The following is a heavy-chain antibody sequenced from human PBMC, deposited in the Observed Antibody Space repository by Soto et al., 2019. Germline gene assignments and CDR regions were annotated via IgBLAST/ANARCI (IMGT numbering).Heavy chain of an antibody. CDR3: AKYRAGYSSGWYDAFDI. CDR2: ISGGGGST. J-gene: IGHJ3*02. V-gene: IGHV3-23*01. Sequence: GGSLRVSWGAAGFKISGYAMRWVSQAPGKGLEWVSAISGGGGSTYYADSVKGRFTISRDNSKNTLYLQMNSLRAENTAVYYCAKYRAGYSSGWYDAFDIWGQGTMVTVSS. D-gene: IGHD6-19*01. CDR1: GFKISGYA.